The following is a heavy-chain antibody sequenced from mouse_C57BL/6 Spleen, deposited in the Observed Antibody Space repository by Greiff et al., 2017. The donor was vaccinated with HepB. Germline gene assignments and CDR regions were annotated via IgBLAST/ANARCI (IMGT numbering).Heavy chain of an antibody. Sequence: QVQLKQPGAELVRPGSSVKLSCKASGYTFTSYWMHWVKQRPIQGLEWIGNIDPSDSETHYNQKFKDKATLTVDKSSSTAYMQLSSLTSEDSAVYYCARGIYYDLFAYWGQGTLVTVSA. CDR1: GYTFTSYW. J-gene: IGHJ3*01. V-gene: IGHV1-52*01. D-gene: IGHD2-4*01. CDR2: IDPSDSET. CDR3: ARGIYYDLFAY.